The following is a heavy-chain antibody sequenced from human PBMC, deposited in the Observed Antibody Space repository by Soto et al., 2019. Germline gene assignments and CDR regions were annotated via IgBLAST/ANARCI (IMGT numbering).Heavy chain of an antibody. Sequence: PSETLSLTCAVSGGSISSSNWWSWVRQSPGKGLEWIGEIYHSGSTNYNPSLKSRVTISVDKSKNQFSLKLSSVTAADTAVYYCARFNTGSYYEAFDIWGQGTMVTVSS. CDR3: ARFNTGSYYEAFDI. V-gene: IGHV4-4*02. D-gene: IGHD1-26*01. CDR2: IYHSGST. J-gene: IGHJ3*02. CDR1: GGSISSSNW.